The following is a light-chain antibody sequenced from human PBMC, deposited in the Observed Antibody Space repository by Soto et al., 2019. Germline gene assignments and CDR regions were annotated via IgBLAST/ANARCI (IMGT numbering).Light chain of an antibody. CDR1: ISNIGSYT. CDR2: SND. CDR3: AAWDGGLNGYVV. Sequence: QSVLTQPHSASGTPGQRVTISCSGSISNIGSYTVNWYRQLPGMAPKLLIYSNDQRPSGVPDRFSGSKSGTSASLAISGLQSEDEADYYCAAWDGGLNGYVVFGGGTKVTVL. V-gene: IGLV1-44*01. J-gene: IGLJ2*01.